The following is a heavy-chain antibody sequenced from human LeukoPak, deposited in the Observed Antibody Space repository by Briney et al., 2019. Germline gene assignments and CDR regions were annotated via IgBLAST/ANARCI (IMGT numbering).Heavy chain of an antibody. Sequence: GGSLRLSCGASGFTFSSYGMHWVRQAPGKGLEWVAVISYDESNKYYADSVKGRFTISRDNSKNTLYLQMNSLRAEDTAVYYCAKDLYQLLYYFDYWGHGTLVTVSS. V-gene: IGHV3-30*18. CDR3: AKDLYQLLYYFDY. CDR1: GFTFSSYG. CDR2: ISYDESNK. D-gene: IGHD2-2*01. J-gene: IGHJ4*01.